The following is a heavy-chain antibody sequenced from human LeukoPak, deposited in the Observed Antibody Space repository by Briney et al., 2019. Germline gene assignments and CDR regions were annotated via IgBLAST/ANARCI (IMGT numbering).Heavy chain of an antibody. CDR2: ITSTGTTT. CDR1: GYNLNTYH. Sequence: ASVRVSCKASGYNLNTYHMHWVRQAPGQGLEWMGIITSTGTTTICAQKFQGRVTMTRDTSTSTVYMDLSSLRSDDTAVYYCARDPPGTDSFFDYWGQGTLVTVSS. V-gene: IGHV1-46*02. D-gene: IGHD1-1*01. CDR3: ARDPPGTDSFFDY. J-gene: IGHJ4*02.